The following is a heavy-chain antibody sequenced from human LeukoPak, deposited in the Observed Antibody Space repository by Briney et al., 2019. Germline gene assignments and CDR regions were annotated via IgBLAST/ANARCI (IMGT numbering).Heavy chain of an antibody. D-gene: IGHD2-15*01. CDR1: GLTVSSNY. V-gene: IGHV3-66*01. CDR2: IYGGGST. Sequence: GGSLRLSCAASGLTVSSNYMSWVRQAPGKGLEWVSVIYGGGSTFHADSVQGRFAISRDNSKNMLYLHMNTLRVEDTAVYYCAREGKGPGSGYFDLWGRGTVVTVSS. J-gene: IGHJ2*01. CDR3: AREGKGPGSGYFDL.